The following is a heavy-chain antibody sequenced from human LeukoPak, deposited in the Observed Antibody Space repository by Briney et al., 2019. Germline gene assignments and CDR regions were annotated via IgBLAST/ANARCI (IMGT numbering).Heavy chain of an antibody. V-gene: IGHV3-21*01. Sequence: GGSLRLSCAASGSTFSSYSMNWVRQAPGKGLEWVSSISSSSSYIYYADSVKGRFTISRDNAKNSLYLQMNSLRAEDTAVYYCARIDCSSTSCYSIQHWGQGTLVTVSS. J-gene: IGHJ1*01. D-gene: IGHD2-2*02. CDR1: GSTFSSYS. CDR3: ARIDCSSTSCYSIQH. CDR2: ISSSSSYI.